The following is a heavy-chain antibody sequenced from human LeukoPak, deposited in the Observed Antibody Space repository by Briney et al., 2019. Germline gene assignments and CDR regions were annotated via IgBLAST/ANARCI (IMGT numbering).Heavy chain of an antibody. CDR3: AKDSTYSSSSGEDY. D-gene: IGHD6-6*01. CDR1: GFTFSSYV. CDR2: ISYDGSNE. Sequence: PGGSLRLSCAASGFTFSSYVMHWVRQAPGKGLEWVALISYDGSNEYYADSVKGRFTISRDNSKNTLYLQMNSLRAEDTAVYYCAKDSTYSSSSGEDYWGQGTLVTVSS. J-gene: IGHJ4*02. V-gene: IGHV3-30-3*01.